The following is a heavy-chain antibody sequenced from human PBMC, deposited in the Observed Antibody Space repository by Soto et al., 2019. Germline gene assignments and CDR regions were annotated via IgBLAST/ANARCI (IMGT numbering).Heavy chain of an antibody. V-gene: IGHV3-66*01. CDR3: ASLYYDFWSGYRVTDY. D-gene: IGHD3-3*01. Sequence: GGSLRLSCAASGFTVSSNYMSWVRQAPGKGLEWVSAIYRGGSTYYADSVKGRFTISGDKSKNTLYLQMNSLRAEDTAVYYCASLYYDFWSGYRVTDYWGQGTLVTVSS. J-gene: IGHJ4*02. CDR2: IYRGGST. CDR1: GFTVSSNY.